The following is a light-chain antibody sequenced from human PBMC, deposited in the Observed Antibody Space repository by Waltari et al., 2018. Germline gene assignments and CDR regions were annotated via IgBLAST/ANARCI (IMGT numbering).Light chain of an antibody. V-gene: IGLV2-23*01. Sequence: QSALTQPASVSGSPGQSITISCTGSTSDVGGYNLVSWYRQFPNKAPQLIIYEGTRRPSGVSSLFSASKSGNTASLTIFGRQAEDEALYFCSSYARSDNSVLFGGGTQLSVL. CDR3: SSYARSDNSVL. J-gene: IGLJ2*01. CDR2: EGT. CDR1: TSDVGGYNL.